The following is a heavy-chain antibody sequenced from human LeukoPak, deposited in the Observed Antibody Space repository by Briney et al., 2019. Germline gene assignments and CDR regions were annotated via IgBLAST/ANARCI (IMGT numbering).Heavy chain of an antibody. CDR3: AVSWGSGGNWFDP. CDR2: IYYIGST. CDR1: GGSISSSSYY. D-gene: IGHD3-10*01. J-gene: IGHJ5*02. V-gene: IGHV4-39*07. Sequence: SETLSLTCAVSGGSISSSSYYWGWIRQPPGKGLEWIGSIYYIGSTYYNPSLKSRVTISVDMSRNQFSLKLSSVTAADTAVYYCAVSWGSGGNWFDPWGQGTLVTVSS.